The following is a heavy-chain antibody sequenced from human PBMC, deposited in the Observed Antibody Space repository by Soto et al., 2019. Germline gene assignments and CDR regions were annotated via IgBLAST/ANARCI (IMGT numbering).Heavy chain of an antibody. V-gene: IGHV1-3*01. CDR3: AGPYGDYDSDAFDL. J-gene: IGHJ3*01. CDR2: INSVNGNT. Sequence: ASVKVSCKASGHTFTSYGVHWVRQAPGQRLEWVGWINSVNGNTKFSLEFQGRVTITRDTSASTAYMELSSLTSEDTAVYYCAGPYGDYDSDAFDLWGQGTMVTVSS. D-gene: IGHD4-17*01. CDR1: GHTFTSYG.